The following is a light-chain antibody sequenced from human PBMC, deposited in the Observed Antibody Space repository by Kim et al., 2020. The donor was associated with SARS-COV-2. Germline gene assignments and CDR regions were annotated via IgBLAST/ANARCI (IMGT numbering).Light chain of an antibody. CDR2: QDS. Sequence: SYELTQPPSVSVSPGQTASITCSGDKLGDKYACWYQQKPGQSPVLVIYQDSKRPSGIPERFSGSNSGNTATLTISGTQAMEEADYYCQAWDSSPVV. CDR1: KLGDKY. V-gene: IGLV3-1*01. CDR3: QAWDSSPVV. J-gene: IGLJ2*01.